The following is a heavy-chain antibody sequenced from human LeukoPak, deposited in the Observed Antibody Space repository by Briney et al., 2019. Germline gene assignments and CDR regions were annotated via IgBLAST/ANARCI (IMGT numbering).Heavy chain of an antibody. D-gene: IGHD3-10*01. CDR3: ARRYYGSGSSLGY. V-gene: IGHV3-53*01. Sequence: GGSLRLSCAASGFTVSSNYMSWVRQAPGKGLEWVSVIYSGGSTYYADSVKGRFTISRDNSKNTLYLQMNSLRAEDTAVYYRARRYYGSGSSLGYWGQGTLVTVSS. CDR2: IYSGGST. CDR1: GFTVSSNY. J-gene: IGHJ4*02.